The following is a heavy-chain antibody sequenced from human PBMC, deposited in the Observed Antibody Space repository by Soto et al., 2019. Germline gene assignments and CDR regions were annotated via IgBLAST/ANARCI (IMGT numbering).Heavy chain of an antibody. Sequence: QMQLQESGPGLVKPSETLSLTCTVSGGSITSSSHYWGWIRQPPGKGLECIGNIYYDGNTYYNPSLKSRVTISLDTSKNQFSLRLNSVTAADTAVYYCARSSITPRLFMYPFDYWSQGTLVTVSS. CDR1: GGSITSSSHY. V-gene: IGHV4-39*01. CDR2: IYYDGNT. CDR3: ARSSITPRLFMYPFDY. D-gene: IGHD6-6*01. J-gene: IGHJ4*02.